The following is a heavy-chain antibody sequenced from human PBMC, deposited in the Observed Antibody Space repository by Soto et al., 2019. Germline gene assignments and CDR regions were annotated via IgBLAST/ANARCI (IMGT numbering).Heavy chain of an antibody. V-gene: IGHV4-59*01. D-gene: IGHD1-7*01. Sequence: SETLSLTCTVSGGSISSYYWSWIRQPPGKGLEWIGYIYYSGSTNYNPSLKSRVTISVDTSKNQFSLKLSSVTAADTAVYYCARNRVDNWNYFRYYYMDVWGKGTTVTVSS. CDR2: IYYSGST. CDR1: GGSISSYY. CDR3: ARNRVDNWNYFRYYYMDV. J-gene: IGHJ6*03.